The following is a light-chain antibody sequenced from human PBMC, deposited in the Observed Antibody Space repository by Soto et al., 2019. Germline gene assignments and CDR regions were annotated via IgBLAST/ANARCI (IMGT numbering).Light chain of an antibody. J-gene: IGKJ1*01. V-gene: IGKV1-6*01. CDR3: LHDSSYPRT. CDR2: TAS. CDR1: QAIRND. Sequence: AIQMTQSPSSLSASVGDRVIITCRASQAIRNDLGWYQQKPGKAPKLLIYTASTLQSGVPSRFSGSGSGADFTLTIRSLQPEDSATYYCLHDSSYPRTSGSGTQVDIK.